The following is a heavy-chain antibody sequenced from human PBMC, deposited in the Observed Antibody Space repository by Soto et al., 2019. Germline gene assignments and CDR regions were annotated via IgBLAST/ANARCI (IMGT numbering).Heavy chain of an antibody. CDR2: IRSRAYGGTT. J-gene: IGHJ4*02. V-gene: IGHV3-49*03. Sequence: GGSLRLSCTTSGFTFDDYTVNWFRQAPGKGLEWVAFIRSRAYGGTTQYAASVKGRFTISRDDSKSVAYLQMNSLESEDAAVYYCARSYDSSGYYRAPVDYWGQGTLVTVSS. CDR1: GFTFDDYT. CDR3: ARSYDSSGYYRAPVDY. D-gene: IGHD3-22*01.